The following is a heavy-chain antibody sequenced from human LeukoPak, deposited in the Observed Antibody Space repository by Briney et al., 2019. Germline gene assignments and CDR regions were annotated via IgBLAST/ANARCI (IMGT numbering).Heavy chain of an antibody. D-gene: IGHD5-18*01. V-gene: IGHV5-51*01. CDR2: IWPDDSDT. CDR1: GYTFTNYW. Sequence: GGSLKISCKGSGYTFTNYWVAWVRQMPGKDLEWVGSIWPDDSDTRYSPSFRGQVTFSADNSISTAFLQWSSLKASDTAIYFCARLADTTCWGQGTLVTVSS. CDR3: ARLADTTC. J-gene: IGHJ4*02.